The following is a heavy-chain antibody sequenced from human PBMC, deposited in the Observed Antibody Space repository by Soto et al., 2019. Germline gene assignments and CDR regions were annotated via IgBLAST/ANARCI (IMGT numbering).Heavy chain of an antibody. Sequence: EVQLVESGGGLVQPGGSLRLSCAASGFAFGNYWMYWVRQAPGMGLVWVSRINSDGSGSGYGDSVKGRLTISRDNVKNSLYLQMDSLRVEDTAVYYCARGECVGGTCYSLAGSFYYYMDVLGKGTTVTVFS. CDR2: INSDGSGS. J-gene: IGHJ6*03. V-gene: IGHV3-74*01. CDR3: ARGECVGGTCYSLAGSFYYYMDV. D-gene: IGHD2-15*01. CDR1: GFAFGNYW.